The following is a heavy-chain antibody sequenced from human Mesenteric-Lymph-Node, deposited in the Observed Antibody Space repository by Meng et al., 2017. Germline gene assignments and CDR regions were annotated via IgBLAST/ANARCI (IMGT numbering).Heavy chain of an antibody. V-gene: IGHV3-48*03. D-gene: IGHD2-21*01. J-gene: IGHJ6*02. CDR1: GFTFSSYE. Sequence: GESLKISCAGSGFTFSSYEVNWVRPAPGKGLEWVSYISGSASTAYYADSVKGRFTISRDNAKNSLYLQLNSLRAEDTAAYYCARVSTSHFYAMDVWGQGTTVTVSS. CDR2: ISGSASTA. CDR3: ARVSTSHFYAMDV.